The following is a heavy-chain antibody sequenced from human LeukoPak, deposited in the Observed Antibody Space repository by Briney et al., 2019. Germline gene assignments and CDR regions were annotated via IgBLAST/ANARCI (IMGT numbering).Heavy chain of an antibody. CDR1: GYTFTSYY. CDR3: ARDRIAAAGSHFDY. CDR2: FNLSGGRT. J-gene: IGHJ4*02. Sequence: ASGKLCCKASGYTFTSYYMHWGRQAPGQGLGWMGVFNLSGGRTSNAQKYQGRVTMTRDTFTSTVYMELSSLKSEDTGVDYCARDRIAAAGSHFDYWGQGTLVTVSS. V-gene: IGHV1-46*01. D-gene: IGHD6-13*01.